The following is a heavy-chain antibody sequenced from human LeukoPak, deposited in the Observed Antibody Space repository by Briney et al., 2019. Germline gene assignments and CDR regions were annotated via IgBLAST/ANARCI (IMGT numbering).Heavy chain of an antibody. CDR3: ARWPFWSSYGYYYYMDV. J-gene: IGHJ6*03. D-gene: IGHD3-3*01. V-gene: IGHV3-21*01. CDR1: GFTFSSYS. CDR2: ISSSSSYI. Sequence: GGSLRLSCAASGFTFSSYSMNWVRQAPGKGLEWVSSISSSSSYIYYADSVKGRFTISRDNAKNSLYLQMNSLRAEDTAVYYCARWPFWSSYGYYYYMDVWGKGTTVTVSS.